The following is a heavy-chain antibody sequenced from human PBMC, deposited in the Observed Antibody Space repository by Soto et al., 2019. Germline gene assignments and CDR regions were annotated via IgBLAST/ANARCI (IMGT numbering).Heavy chain of an antibody. CDR1: GFTFSDYS. V-gene: IGHV3-48*01. Sequence: EVQLVESGGGLVQPGGSLRLSCAASGFTFSDYSMNWVRQAPGKGLEWVSYIRSSGNTIYYADSVRGRFTISRDSAENSLYLQMNSLRVEDTAVYYCAGEGSSRSYYYDYWGQGTLVTVSS. CDR3: AGEGSSRSYYYDY. CDR2: IRSSGNTI. J-gene: IGHJ4*02. D-gene: IGHD6-13*01.